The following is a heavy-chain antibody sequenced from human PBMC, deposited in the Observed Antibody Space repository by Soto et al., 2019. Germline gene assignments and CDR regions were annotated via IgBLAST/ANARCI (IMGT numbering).Heavy chain of an antibody. Sequence: ASVQVSFKTSGSAFTSDGISWVRQAPGQGLEWMGWISAYNGNTNYAQKLQGRVTMTTDTSTSTAYMELRSLRSDDTAVYYCARARGIAAAVDYWGQGTLVTVS. J-gene: IGHJ4*02. CDR2: ISAYNGNT. CDR3: ARARGIAAAVDY. V-gene: IGHV1-18*04. D-gene: IGHD6-13*01. CDR1: GSAFTSDG.